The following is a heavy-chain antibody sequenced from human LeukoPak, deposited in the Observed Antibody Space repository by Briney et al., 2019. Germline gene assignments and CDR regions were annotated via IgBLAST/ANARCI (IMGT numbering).Heavy chain of an antibody. CDR3: ARGGRSSGWYYFDY. J-gene: IGHJ4*02. Sequence: SETLSLTCAVYDGSFSGYYWSWIRQPPGKGLEWIGEINHSGSTTYNPSLKSRVTISVDTSKNQFSLNLSSVTAADTAVYYCARGGRSSGWYYFDYWGQGTLVTVSS. V-gene: IGHV4-34*01. CDR1: DGSFSGYY. D-gene: IGHD6-19*01. CDR2: INHSGST.